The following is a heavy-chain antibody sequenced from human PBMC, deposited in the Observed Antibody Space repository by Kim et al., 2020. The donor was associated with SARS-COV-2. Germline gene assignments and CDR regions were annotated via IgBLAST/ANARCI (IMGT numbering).Heavy chain of an antibody. CDR1: GFSFSSYS. V-gene: IGHV3-48*02. CDR2: ISSSSSTI. Sequence: GGSLRLSCVLSGFSFSSYSMNWVRQAPGKGLEWVSHISSSSSTIYYADSVKGRFTISRDYAKKSLYLQMNSLRDEDTAVYYCARGRSSLIGHWGQGTLVTVSS. J-gene: IGHJ4*02. D-gene: IGHD2-21*01. CDR3: ARGRSSLIGH.